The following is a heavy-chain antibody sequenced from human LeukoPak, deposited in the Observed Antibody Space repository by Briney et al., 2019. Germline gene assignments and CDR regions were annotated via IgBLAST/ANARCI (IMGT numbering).Heavy chain of an antibody. V-gene: IGHV3-23*01. CDR1: GFTFSSYA. J-gene: IGHJ5*02. Sequence: PGGSLRLSCAASGFTFSSYAMSWVRQAPGKGLEWVSAISGSGGSTYYADSVKGRFTISRDNSKNTLYLQMNSLRAEDTAVYYCAKDHRPIVVVTAAMGLWFDPWGQGTLVTVSS. CDR3: AKDHRPIVVVTAAMGLWFDP. CDR2: ISGSGGST. D-gene: IGHD2-2*01.